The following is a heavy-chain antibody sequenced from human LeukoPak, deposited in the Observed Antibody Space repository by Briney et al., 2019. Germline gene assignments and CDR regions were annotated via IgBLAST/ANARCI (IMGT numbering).Heavy chain of an antibody. CDR2: INSDGSTT. V-gene: IGHV3-74*01. CDR1: GFSFSSYW. Sequence: GGSLRLSCAASGFSFSSYWMHWVRQAPGKGLVWVARINSDGSTTNYADYVKGRYTISRDNAKNTLYLQMNSLRAEDTAVYYCTRYGDYPFDYWGQGTLVTVSS. CDR3: TRYGDYPFDY. D-gene: IGHD2-21*01. J-gene: IGHJ4*02.